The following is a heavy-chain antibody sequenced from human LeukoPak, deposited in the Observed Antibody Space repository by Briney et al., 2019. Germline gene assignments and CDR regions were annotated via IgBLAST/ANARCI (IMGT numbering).Heavy chain of an antibody. Sequence: SQTLSLTCAVSGGSISSGGYSWSWIRQPPGKGLEWIGYIYHSGSTYYNPSLKSRVTISVDTSKNQFSLKLTSVTAADTAVYYCARHIRGYSYGPFDYWGQGSLVTVSS. V-gene: IGHV4-30-2*01. CDR1: GGSISSGGYS. J-gene: IGHJ4*02. CDR3: ARHIRGYSYGPFDY. CDR2: IYHSGST. D-gene: IGHD5-18*01.